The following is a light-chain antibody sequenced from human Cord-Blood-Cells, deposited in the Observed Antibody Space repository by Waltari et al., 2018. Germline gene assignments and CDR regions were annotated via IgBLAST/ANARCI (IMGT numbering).Light chain of an antibody. V-gene: IGLV2-14*01. CDR2: DVS. CDR1: SSDDGGYNY. J-gene: IGLJ2*01. CDR3: SSYTSSSTLV. Sequence: QSALTQPASVYGSPGQSITISCTGTSSDDGGYNYVSWYQQHQGQTPKLMIYDVSKRPSGVSNRFSGSKSGNTASLPISGLQAEDEADYYCSSYTSSSTLVFGGGTKLTVL.